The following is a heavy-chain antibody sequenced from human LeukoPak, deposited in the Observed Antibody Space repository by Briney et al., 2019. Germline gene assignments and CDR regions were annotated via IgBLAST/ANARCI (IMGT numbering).Heavy chain of an antibody. CDR2: IIPIFGTA. J-gene: IGHJ6*03. V-gene: IGHV1-69*13. CDR1: GGTFSSYA. D-gene: IGHD3-10*01. CDR3: ARFPMVRGVISHYMDV. Sequence: ASVKVSXKASGGTFSSYAISWVRQAPGQGLEWMGGIIPIFGTANYAQKFQGRVTITADESTSTACMELSSLRAEDTAVYYCARFPMVRGVISHYMDVWGKGTTVTVSS.